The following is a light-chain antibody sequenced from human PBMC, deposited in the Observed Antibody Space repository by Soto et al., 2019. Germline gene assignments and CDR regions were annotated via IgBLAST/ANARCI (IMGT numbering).Light chain of an antibody. CDR2: SST. V-gene: IGLV1-44*01. CDR1: NSNIGSHT. CDR3: AAWDDNLNGWV. Sequence: QSVVTQPPSASGTPGQRVTISCSGSNSNIGSHTVNWYQHLPGTAPKLLIYSSTQQPSGVPDRFSGSKSGTSASLAISGLQSEDEADYFCAAWDDNLNGWVFGGGTKLRP. J-gene: IGLJ3*02.